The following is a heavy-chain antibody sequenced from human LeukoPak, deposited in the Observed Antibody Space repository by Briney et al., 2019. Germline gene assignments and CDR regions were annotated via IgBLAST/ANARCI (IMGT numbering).Heavy chain of an antibody. Sequence: GGSLRLSCAASGFIVSSDYMSWVRQSPGKGLEWVSVIYSGDRTYYADSVKGRFTISSDSSKNTLYLQMNSLRAEDTAVYYCARDGGYSYGYGFDYWGQGTLVTVSS. CDR1: GFIVSSDY. CDR2: IYSGDRT. D-gene: IGHD5-18*01. J-gene: IGHJ4*02. CDR3: ARDGGYSYGYGFDY. V-gene: IGHV3-66*01.